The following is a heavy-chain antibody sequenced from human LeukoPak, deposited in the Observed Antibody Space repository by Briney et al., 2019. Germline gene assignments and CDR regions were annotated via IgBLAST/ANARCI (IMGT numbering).Heavy chain of an antibody. CDR3: ARDRDRRFDP. V-gene: IGHV4-30-4*08. Sequence: SETLSLTCTVSGGSISSGDYYWSWIRQPPGKGLEWIGYIYYSGSTYYTPSLKSRVTISVDTSKNQFSLKLSSVTAADTAVYYCARDRDRRFDPWGQGTLVTVSS. CDR2: IYYSGST. CDR1: GGSISSGDYY. J-gene: IGHJ5*02. D-gene: IGHD3-10*01.